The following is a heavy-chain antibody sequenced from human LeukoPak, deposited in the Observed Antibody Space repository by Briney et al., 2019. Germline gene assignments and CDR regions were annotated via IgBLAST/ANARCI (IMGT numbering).Heavy chain of an antibody. Sequence: PGGSLRLSCAASGFTFSSSAMSWVRQVPGKGLEWVSGISASGGSTYYADSVRGRFTISRDNSKNTLYVQMNSLRDEDTAVYYCTTDPNLSGSDDAFDIWGQGTMVTVSS. D-gene: IGHD3-22*01. J-gene: IGHJ3*02. CDR2: ISASGGST. V-gene: IGHV3-23*01. CDR1: GFTFSSSA. CDR3: TTDPNLSGSDDAFDI.